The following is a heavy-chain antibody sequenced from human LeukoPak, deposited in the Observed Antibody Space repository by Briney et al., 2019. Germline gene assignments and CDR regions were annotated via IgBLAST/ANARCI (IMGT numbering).Heavy chain of an antibody. D-gene: IGHD6-13*01. CDR2: ISSSSSTM. J-gene: IGHJ4*02. CDR3: VRGDSRDY. V-gene: IGHV3-21*01. CDR1: GFSFTTHA. Sequence: PGGSLRLSCVASGFSFTTHAMGWVRQAPGKGLEWVSSISSSSSTMHYADSVKGRLTISRDNAKNSLYLQINSLRAEDTAVYYCVRGDSRDYWGQGTLVTVSS.